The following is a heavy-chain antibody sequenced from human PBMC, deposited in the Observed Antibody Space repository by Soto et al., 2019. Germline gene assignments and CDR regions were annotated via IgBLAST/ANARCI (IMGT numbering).Heavy chain of an antibody. D-gene: IGHD3-22*01. J-gene: IGHJ6*02. V-gene: IGHV1-69*06. Sequence: QVQLVQSGAEVKNSGSSGKVSCKASGGTSSNFVITWVRQVPGQGLEWLGGILPMFGAIKYAQKFQDRLMITADRSTNTASMDLGSLRSEDTAVYYCARPKRSGYDRGDSYNHTMAVWGHGTTVTVS. CDR2: ILPMFGAI. CDR1: GGTSSNFV. CDR3: ARPKRSGYDRGDSYNHTMAV.